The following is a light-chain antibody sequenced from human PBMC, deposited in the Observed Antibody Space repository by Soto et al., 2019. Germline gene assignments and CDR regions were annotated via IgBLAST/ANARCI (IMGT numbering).Light chain of an antibody. CDR3: ATWDDSLNGYV. J-gene: IGLJ1*01. V-gene: IGLV1-44*01. Sequence: QSVLTQPHSASGTPGQRVTICCSGSSSNIGSNTVNWYQQLPGTAPKLLIYSNNQRPSGVPDRFSGSKSGTSASLAISGLQSEDEADYYCATWDDSLNGYVFGTGTKLTVL. CDR1: SSNIGSNT. CDR2: SNN.